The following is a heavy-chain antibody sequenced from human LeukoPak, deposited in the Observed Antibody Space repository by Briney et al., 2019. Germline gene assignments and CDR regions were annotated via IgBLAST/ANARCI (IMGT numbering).Heavy chain of an antibody. J-gene: IGHJ4*02. CDR3: ARAGGYSYGYEFDY. CDR2: IYYSGST. D-gene: IGHD5-18*01. V-gene: IGHV4-59*01. CDR1: GGSISSYC. Sequence: SETLSLTCTVSGGSISSYCWSWIRQPPGKGLEWIGYIYYSGSTNYNPSLKSRVTISVDTSKNQFSLKLSSVTAADTAVYYCARAGGYSYGYEFDYWGQGTLVTVSS.